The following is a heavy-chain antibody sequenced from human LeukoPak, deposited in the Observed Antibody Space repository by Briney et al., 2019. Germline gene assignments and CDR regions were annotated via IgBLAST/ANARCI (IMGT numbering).Heavy chain of an antibody. J-gene: IGHJ6*02. Sequence: GGSLRLSCAASGFTFSSYWMSWVRQAPGKGLEWVANIKQDGSEKYYVDSVKGRFTISRDNAKNSLYLQMNSLRAEDTAVYYCARDLLSSNRYGMDVWGQGTTVTVSS. V-gene: IGHV3-7*03. CDR3: ARDLLSSNRYGMDV. CDR1: GFTFSSYW. D-gene: IGHD1-14*01. CDR2: IKQDGSEK.